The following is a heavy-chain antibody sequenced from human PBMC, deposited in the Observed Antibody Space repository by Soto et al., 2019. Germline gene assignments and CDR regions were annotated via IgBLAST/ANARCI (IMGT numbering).Heavy chain of an antibody. CDR2: IYHSGST. CDR1: GGSSGSVGYS. J-gene: IGHJ6*02. CDR3: ARDRVYYDFWSGQPRYHYYGMDV. D-gene: IGHD3-3*01. V-gene: IGHV4-30-2*01. Sequence: SETLSLTCAVAGGSSGSVGYSWSWNRQPPGKGLEWIVYIYHSGSTYYNPSLKSRVTISVDRSKNQFSLKLSSVTAADTAVYYCARDRVYYDFWSGQPRYHYYGMDVWGQGTTVTVSS.